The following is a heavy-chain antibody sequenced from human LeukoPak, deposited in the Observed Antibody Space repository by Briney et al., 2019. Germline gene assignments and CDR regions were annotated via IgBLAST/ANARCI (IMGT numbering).Heavy chain of an antibody. CDR1: GFTFSSYG. J-gene: IGHJ6*02. CDR3: ATNYGSGSPYGMGV. D-gene: IGHD3-10*01. V-gene: IGHV3-30*02. Sequence: PGGSLRLSCAASGFTFSSYGTHWVRQAPGKGLEWVAFIRYDGSNKYYADSVKGRFTISRDNSKNTLYLQMNSLRAEDTAVYYCATNYGSGSPYGMGVWGQGTTVTVSS. CDR2: IRYDGSNK.